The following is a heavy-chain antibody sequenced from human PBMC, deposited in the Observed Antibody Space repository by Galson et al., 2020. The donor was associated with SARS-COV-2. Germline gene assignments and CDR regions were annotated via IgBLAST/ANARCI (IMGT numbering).Heavy chain of an antibody. CDR3: ARHDDSSGYHYPSDIDY. D-gene: IGHD3-22*01. CDR2: IYYSGST. Sequence: SETLSLTCTVSGGSISSSSYYWGWIRQPPGKGLEWIGSIYYSGSTYYNPSLKSRVTISVDTSKNQFSLKLSSVTAADTAVYYCARHDDSSGYHYPSDIDYWGQGTLVTVSS. V-gene: IGHV4-39*01. J-gene: IGHJ4*02. CDR1: GGSISSSSYY.